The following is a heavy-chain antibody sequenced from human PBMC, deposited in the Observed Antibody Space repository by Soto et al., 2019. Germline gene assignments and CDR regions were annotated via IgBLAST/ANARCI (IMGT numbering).Heavy chain of an antibody. Sequence: PSETLSLTCTVSGVSFSSYYWSWIRQPPGKGLEWIGYIHYSGITSYNPSLKSRVTVSVDTSKNQFSLKLSSVTAADTAVYYCARHPSDFWFDPWGQGTLVTVSS. V-gene: IGHV4-59*08. CDR2: IHYSGIT. CDR1: GVSFSSYY. J-gene: IGHJ5*02. CDR3: ARHPSDFWFDP. D-gene: IGHD2-21*02.